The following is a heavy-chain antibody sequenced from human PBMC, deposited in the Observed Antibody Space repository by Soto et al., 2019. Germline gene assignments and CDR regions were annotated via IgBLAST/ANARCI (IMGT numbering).Heavy chain of an antibody. D-gene: IGHD2-15*01. V-gene: IGHV4-59*08. CDR2: IYYSGST. J-gene: IGHJ3*02. CDR3: AGSGSRYCSGGTCYQPRHAFDI. Sequence: SETLSLTCTVSGGSISSYYWSWIRQPPGKGLEWIGYIYYSGSTNYNPSLKSRVTISVDTSKNQFSLKLSSVTAADTAVYYCAGSGSRYCSGGTCYQPRHAFDIWGHGTMLTVSS. CDR1: GGSISSYY.